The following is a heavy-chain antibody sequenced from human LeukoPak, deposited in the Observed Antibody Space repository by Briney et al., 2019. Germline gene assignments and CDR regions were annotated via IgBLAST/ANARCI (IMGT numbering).Heavy chain of an antibody. Sequence: PGGSLRLSCAASGFTFSSYAIHWVRQAPGKGLEWVAVISYDGSNKYYVDSVKGRFTISRDNSKNTLYLQMNSLRAEDTALYYCAKETHGGYFDYWGLGTLITVSS. D-gene: IGHD3-10*01. V-gene: IGHV3-30*18. CDR1: GFTFSSYA. J-gene: IGHJ4*02. CDR2: ISYDGSNK. CDR3: AKETHGGYFDY.